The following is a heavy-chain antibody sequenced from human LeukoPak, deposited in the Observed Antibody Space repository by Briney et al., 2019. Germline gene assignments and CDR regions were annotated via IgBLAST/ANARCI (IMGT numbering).Heavy chain of an antibody. Sequence: ASVKVSRKASGYTFTSYDINWVRQATGQGLEWMGWMNPNSGNTGYAQKFQGRVTMTRDTSISTAYMELSSLRSEDTAVYYCAKIHYDFWSGYNRGYYYYYYMDVWGKGTTVTVSS. D-gene: IGHD3-3*01. J-gene: IGHJ6*03. CDR1: GYTFTSYD. CDR2: MNPNSGNT. V-gene: IGHV1-8*01. CDR3: AKIHYDFWSGYNRGYYYYYYMDV.